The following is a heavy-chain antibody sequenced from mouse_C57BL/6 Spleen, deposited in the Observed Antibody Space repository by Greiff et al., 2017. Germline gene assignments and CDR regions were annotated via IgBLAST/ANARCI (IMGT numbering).Heavy chain of an antibody. CDR3: ARTNWDSTWFAY. CDR1: GYTFTSYW. Sequence: QVQLQQPGAELVKPGASVKLSCKASGYTFTSYWMHWVKQRPGRGLEWIGRIDPNRGGTKYNEKFKSKATLTVDKPSNTAYMQLSSLTSEDSAVYYCARTNWDSTWFAYWGQGTLVTVSA. CDR2: IDPNRGGT. J-gene: IGHJ3*01. D-gene: IGHD4-1*02. V-gene: IGHV1-72*01.